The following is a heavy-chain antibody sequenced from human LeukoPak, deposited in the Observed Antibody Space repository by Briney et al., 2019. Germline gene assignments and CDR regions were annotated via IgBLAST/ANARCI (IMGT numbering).Heavy chain of an antibody. V-gene: IGHV3-7*01. D-gene: IGHD2-15*01. J-gene: IGHJ6*02. CDR3: AREDIVVVVAAFYYYYGMDV. Sequence: GGSLRLSRAASGFTFSSSWMSWVRQAPGKGLEWVTNIKPDGSEKYYVDSVKGRFTISRDNAKNSLYLQMNSLRAEDTAVYYCAREDIVVVVAAFYYYYGMDVWGQGTTVTVSS. CDR1: GFTFSSSW. CDR2: IKPDGSEK.